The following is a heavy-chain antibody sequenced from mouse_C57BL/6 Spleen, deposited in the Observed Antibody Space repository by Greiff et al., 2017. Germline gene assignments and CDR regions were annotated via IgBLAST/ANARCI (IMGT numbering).Heavy chain of an antibody. CDR2: IYPGSGNT. V-gene: IGHV1-66*01. Sequence: VKLVESGPELVKPGASVKISCKASGYSFTSYYIHWVQQRPGQGLEWIGWIYPGSGNTKYNEKFKGKATLTADTTSSTAYMQLSSLTSEDSAVYYCARTTVVDPWFAYWGQGTLVTVSA. CDR3: ARTTVVDPWFAY. D-gene: IGHD1-1*01. J-gene: IGHJ3*01. CDR1: GYSFTSYY.